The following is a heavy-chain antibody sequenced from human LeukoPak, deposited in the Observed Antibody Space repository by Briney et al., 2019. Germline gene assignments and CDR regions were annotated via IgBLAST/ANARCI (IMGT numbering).Heavy chain of an antibody. D-gene: IGHD5-12*01. J-gene: IGHJ5*02. CDR1: GFTFSSYA. V-gene: IGHV3-23*01. Sequence: GGSLRLSCAASGFTFSSYAMSWVRQAPGKGLEWDSAISGSGGSAYYADSVKGRFTISRDNSKNTLYLQMNSLRAEDMAVYYCAKNPGYSGYDNDNWFHPWGQGTLVTVSS. CDR2: ISGSGGSA. CDR3: AKNPGYSGYDNDNWFHP.